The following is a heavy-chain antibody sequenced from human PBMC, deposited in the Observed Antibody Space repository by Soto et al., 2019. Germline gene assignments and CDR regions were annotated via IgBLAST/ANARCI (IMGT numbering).Heavy chain of an antibody. Sequence: SETLSLTCVVYGGSFSGYYWSWIRQPPGKGLEWIGEINHSGSTNYNPSLKSRVTISVDTSKNQFSLKLSSVTAADTAVYYCASKRILTGYYQGILWGQGTLVTVSS. V-gene: IGHV4-34*01. D-gene: IGHD3-9*01. CDR2: INHSGST. J-gene: IGHJ4*02. CDR1: GGSFSGYY. CDR3: ASKRILTGYYQGIL.